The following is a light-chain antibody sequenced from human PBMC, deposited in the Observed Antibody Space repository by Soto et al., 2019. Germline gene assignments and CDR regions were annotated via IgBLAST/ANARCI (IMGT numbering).Light chain of an antibody. CDR3: QQYGGSPWT. Sequence: EIVLTQSPGTLSLSPGERATLSCRASQSVSSGLAWYQQKPGQAPRLLIYDASTRATDIPDRFSGGVSGTDFTLIINRLEPEDVAVYYCQQYGGSPWTFGRGSKVEIK. J-gene: IGKJ1*01. CDR1: QSVSSG. CDR2: DAS. V-gene: IGKV3-20*01.